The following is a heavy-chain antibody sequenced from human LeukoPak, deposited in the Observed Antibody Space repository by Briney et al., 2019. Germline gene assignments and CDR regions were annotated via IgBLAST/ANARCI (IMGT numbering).Heavy chain of an antibody. J-gene: IGHJ4*02. V-gene: IGHV4-59*08. Sequence: SETLSLTCTVSGGSISSYYWSWIRQPPGKGLEWIGYIHYSGSTKYNPSLKSRVTISVDTSKNQFSLKLRSVTAADTAVYYCASAPLYYYDSSDYSGGYFDYWGQGILVTVSS. CDR2: IHYSGST. D-gene: IGHD3-22*01. CDR3: ASAPLYYYDSSDYSGGYFDY. CDR1: GGSISSYY.